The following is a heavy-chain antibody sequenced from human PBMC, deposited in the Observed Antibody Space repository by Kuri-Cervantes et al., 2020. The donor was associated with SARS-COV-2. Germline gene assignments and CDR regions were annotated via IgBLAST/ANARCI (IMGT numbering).Heavy chain of an antibody. CDR3: AKERGYGNEYVDY. J-gene: IGHJ4*02. CDR2: ISGSGIST. D-gene: IGHD5-18*01. Sequence: GESLKISCAASGFMFNDYAMSWVRQAPGKGLEWVSSISGSGISTDYADSVQGRFTISRDNSKNTLYLQMNSLRADETAVYYCAKERGYGNEYVDYWGQGTLVTVSS. CDR1: GFMFNDYA. V-gene: IGHV3-23*01.